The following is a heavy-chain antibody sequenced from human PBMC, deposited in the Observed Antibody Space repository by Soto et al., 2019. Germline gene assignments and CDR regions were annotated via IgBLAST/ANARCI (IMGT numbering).Heavy chain of an antibody. D-gene: IGHD2-15*01. CDR3: AKTRPDCQHCNTEGPSLLYYYGMDV. CDR2: ISGSGGST. V-gene: IGHV3-23*01. Sequence: XGCLRLSCEASGFTVSSYARSWVRQAPGKGLEWVSAISGSGGSTYYADSVKGRFTISRDNSKNTLYLQMNSLRAEDTAVYYCAKTRPDCQHCNTEGPSLLYYYGMDVWAQRTTVTVSS. CDR1: GFTVSSYA. J-gene: IGHJ6*02.